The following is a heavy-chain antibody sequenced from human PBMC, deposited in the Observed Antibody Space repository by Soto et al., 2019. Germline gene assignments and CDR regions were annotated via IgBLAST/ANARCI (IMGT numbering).Heavy chain of an antibody. CDR1: GASIISSNW. Sequence: QVQLQESGPGLVKPSGTLSLTCAVSGASIISSNWWSWVRQPPGKGLEWIGEIFHSGTTNYSPSLKRRVTIPLANSRTQSSLNLSSVTAADTAVYYCARLGPGATKLTTGAAFDFWGQGTMVTVSS. CDR2: IFHSGTT. D-gene: IGHD7-27*01. CDR3: ARLGPGATKLTTGAAFDF. J-gene: IGHJ3*01. V-gene: IGHV4-4*02.